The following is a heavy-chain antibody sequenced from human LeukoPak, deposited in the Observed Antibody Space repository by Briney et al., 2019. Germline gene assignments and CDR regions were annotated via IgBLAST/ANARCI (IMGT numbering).Heavy chain of an antibody. CDR3: ARDLAGNYDYVWGSIMDY. CDR2: INTNTGKP. D-gene: IGHD3-16*01. J-gene: IGHJ4*02. CDR1: GYTFTKHA. Sequence: ASVKVSCKASGYTFTKHAINWVRQAPGQGLEWMGCINTNTGKPTYAQGFTGRFVFSLDTSVSTAFLQISSLEAEDTALYYCARDLAGNYDYVWGSIMDYWGQGFLVTVSS. V-gene: IGHV7-4-1*02.